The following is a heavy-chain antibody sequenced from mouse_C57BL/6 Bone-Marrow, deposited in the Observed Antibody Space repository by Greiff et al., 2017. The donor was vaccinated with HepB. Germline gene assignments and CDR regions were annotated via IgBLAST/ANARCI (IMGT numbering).Heavy chain of an antibody. J-gene: IGHJ2*01. CDR2: INYDGSST. V-gene: IGHV5-16*01. CDR3: ARGDYLFDY. Sequence: EVKVEESGGGLVQPGGSMKLSCVASGFTFSDYYMAWVRQVPEKGLEWVANINYDGSSTYYLDSLKSRFIISRDNAKNILYLQMSSLKSEDTATYYCARGDYLFDYWGQGTTLTVSS. CDR1: GFTFSDYY. D-gene: IGHD2-4*01.